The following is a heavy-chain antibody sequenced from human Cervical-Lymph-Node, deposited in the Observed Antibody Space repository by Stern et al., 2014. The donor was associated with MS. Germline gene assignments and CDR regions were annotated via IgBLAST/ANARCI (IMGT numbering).Heavy chain of an antibody. CDR3: ARDTPGGPHYGMDV. CDR2: IIPIFGTA. CDR1: GGTFSSYA. J-gene: IGHJ6*02. Sequence: QMQLGQYGAEVKKPGSSVKVSCKASGGTFSSYAISWVRQAPGQGLEWMGGIIPIFGTANYAQKFQGRVTITADKSTSTAYMELSSLRSEDTAVYYCARDTPGGPHYGMDVWGQGTTVTVSS. V-gene: IGHV1-69*06. D-gene: IGHD2-8*02.